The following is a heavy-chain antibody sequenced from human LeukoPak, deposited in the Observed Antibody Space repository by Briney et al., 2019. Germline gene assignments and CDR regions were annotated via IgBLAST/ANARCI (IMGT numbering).Heavy chain of an antibody. J-gene: IGHJ4*02. CDR2: IYKDGKI. Sequence: GGSLRLSCAASGFTVSSTYMSWVRQAPGKGLEWVSVIYKDGKIYYIDSVEGRFTISRDTSKNTLYLQMNSLRVEDTAVYYCASRHCSGGDCYFAGADPFDHWGQGTLVTVSS. V-gene: IGHV3-53*01. D-gene: IGHD2-21*01. CDR3: ASRHCSGGDCYFAGADPFDH. CDR1: GFTVSSTY.